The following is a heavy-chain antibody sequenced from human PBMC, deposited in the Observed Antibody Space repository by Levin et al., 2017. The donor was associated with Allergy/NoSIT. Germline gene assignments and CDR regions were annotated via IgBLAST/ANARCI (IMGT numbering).Heavy chain of an antibody. CDR1: GFTFSSYA. V-gene: IGHV3-30-3*01. CDR2: ISYDGSNK. Sequence: PPGGSLRLSCAASGFTFSSYAMHWVRQAPGKGLEWVAVISYDGSNKYYADSVKGRFTISRDNSKNTLYLQMNSLRAEDTAVYYCARNGGTYDSSGYYSAVLSHWGQGTLVTVSS. J-gene: IGHJ4*02. CDR3: ARNGGTYDSSGYYSAVLSH. D-gene: IGHD3-22*01.